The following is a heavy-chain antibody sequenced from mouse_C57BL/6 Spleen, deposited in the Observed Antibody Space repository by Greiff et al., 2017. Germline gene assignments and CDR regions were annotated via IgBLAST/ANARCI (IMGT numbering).Heavy chain of an antibody. V-gene: IGHV5-4*01. D-gene: IGHD1-1*01. Sequence: EVMLVESGGGLVKPGGSLKLSCAASGFTFSSYAMSWVRQTPEKRLEWVATISDGGSYTSYPDNVKGRFTISRDNAKNNLYLQMSHLKSEDTAVDYCERDGRSSFAYWGQGTLVTVSA. CDR3: ERDGRSSFAY. J-gene: IGHJ3*01. CDR1: GFTFSSYA. CDR2: ISDGGSYT.